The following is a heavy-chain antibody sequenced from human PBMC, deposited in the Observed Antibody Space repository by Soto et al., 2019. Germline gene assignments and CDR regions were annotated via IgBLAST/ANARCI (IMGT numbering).Heavy chain of an antibody. V-gene: IGHV1-69*02. CDR1: GGTFSSYT. J-gene: IGHJ5*02. Sequence: KLSCNASGGTFSSYTIRWVRQAPGQGLEWMGRIIPILGIANYAQKFQGRVTITADKSTSTAYMELSSLRSEDTAVYYCAIRGSGSYSWDYYWLDPWGQGTRVTVSS. CDR3: AIRGSGSYSWDYYWLDP. D-gene: IGHD3-10*01. CDR2: IIPILGIA.